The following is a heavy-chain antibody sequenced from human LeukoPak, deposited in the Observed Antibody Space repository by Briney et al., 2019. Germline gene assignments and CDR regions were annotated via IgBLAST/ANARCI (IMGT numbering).Heavy chain of an antibody. CDR2: IYADGRT. CDR1: GLTVSNTY. CDR3: AKITMATTPNY. V-gene: IGHV3-53*01. J-gene: IGHJ4*02. D-gene: IGHD3-10*01. Sequence: PGGSLRLSCEASGLTVSNTYLSWVRQAPGKGLEWVSVIYADGRTYYADSVKGRFTISRDNSKNTLYLQMSDLRAEDTAVYYCAKITMATTPNYWGQGTLVTVSS.